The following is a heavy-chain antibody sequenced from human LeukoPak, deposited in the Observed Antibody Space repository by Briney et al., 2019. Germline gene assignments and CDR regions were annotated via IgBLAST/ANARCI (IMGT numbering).Heavy chain of an antibody. CDR1: GGSISSGGYY. J-gene: IGHJ5*02. D-gene: IGHD2-2*01. V-gene: IGHV4-31*03. CDR3: ARRGLYGSSPFDP. Sequence: SETLSLTCTVSGGSISSGGYYWSWIRQHPGKGLEWIGYIYYSGSTYYNPSLKSRVTISVDTSKNQFSLKLSSVTAADTAVYYCARRGLYGSSPFDPWGQGTLVTVSS. CDR2: IYYSGST.